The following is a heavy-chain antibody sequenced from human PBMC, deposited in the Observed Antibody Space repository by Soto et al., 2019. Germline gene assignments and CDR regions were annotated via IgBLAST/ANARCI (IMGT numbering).Heavy chain of an antibody. D-gene: IGHD5-12*01. CDR1: GYSFTSYL. V-gene: IGHV5-51*01. CDR3: ARVLEMATMSRAFDI. Sequence: GESLKISCKGSGYSFTSYLIGWVRQMPGKGLEWMGIIYPGDSDTRYSPSFQGQVTISADKSISTAYLQWSSLKASDTAVYYCARVLEMATMSRAFDIWGQGTMVTVSS. J-gene: IGHJ3*02. CDR2: IYPGDSDT.